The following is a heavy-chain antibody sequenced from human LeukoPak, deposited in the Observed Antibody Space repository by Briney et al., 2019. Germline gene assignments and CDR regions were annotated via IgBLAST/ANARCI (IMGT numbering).Heavy chain of an antibody. CDR3: ARESNSRFYFDY. V-gene: IGHV3-48*01. CDR1: GFTFSSYS. CDR2: ISSSSSTL. J-gene: IGHJ4*02. D-gene: IGHD4-11*01. Sequence: GGSLRLSCAASGFTFSSYSMNWVRQAPGKGLEWVSYISSSSSTLYYADSVKGRFTISRDNAKNSLYLQMNSLRAEDTAVYYCARESNSRFYFDYWGQGTLVTVSS.